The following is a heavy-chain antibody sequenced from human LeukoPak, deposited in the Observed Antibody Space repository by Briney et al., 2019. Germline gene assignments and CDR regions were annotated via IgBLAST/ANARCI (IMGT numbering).Heavy chain of an antibody. CDR3: ATTTRPNIVVVTAITGYYYGMDV. Sequence: GRSLRLSCAASGFTFSSYGMHWVRQAPGKGLEWVAVISYDGSNKYYADSVKGRFTISRDNSKNTLYLQMNSLRAEDTAVYYCATTTRPNIVVVTAITGYYYGMDVWGQGTTVTVSS. D-gene: IGHD2-21*02. CDR2: ISYDGSNK. CDR1: GFTFSSYG. V-gene: IGHV3-30*03. J-gene: IGHJ6*02.